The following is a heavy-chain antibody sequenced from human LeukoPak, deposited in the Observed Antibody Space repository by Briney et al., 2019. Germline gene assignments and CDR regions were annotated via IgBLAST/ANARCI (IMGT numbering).Heavy chain of an antibody. D-gene: IGHD3-16*01. Sequence: GGSLRLSCAASGFTFSSYSMNWVRQAPGKGLEWVSSISTSSSYIYSADSVKGRFTISRDNAKNSLYLQMNSLRAEDTAVYYCVRDTFSPDAFDIWGQGTMVTVAS. CDR2: ISTSSSYI. V-gene: IGHV3-21*01. J-gene: IGHJ3*02. CDR1: GFTFSSYS. CDR3: VRDTFSPDAFDI.